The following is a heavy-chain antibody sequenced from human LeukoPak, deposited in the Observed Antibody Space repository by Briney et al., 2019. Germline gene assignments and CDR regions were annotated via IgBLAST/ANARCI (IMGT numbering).Heavy chain of an antibody. Sequence: ASVKVSCKASGYTLNSYGISWVRQAPGQGLEWMGRINPNSGGTNYAQKFQGRVTMTRDTSISTAYMELSRLRSDDTAVYYCAREGPGAIYCSGGSCYSAFDIWGQGTMVTVSS. D-gene: IGHD2-15*01. V-gene: IGHV1-2*06. CDR2: INPNSGGT. CDR3: AREGPGAIYCSGGSCYSAFDI. CDR1: GYTLNSYG. J-gene: IGHJ3*02.